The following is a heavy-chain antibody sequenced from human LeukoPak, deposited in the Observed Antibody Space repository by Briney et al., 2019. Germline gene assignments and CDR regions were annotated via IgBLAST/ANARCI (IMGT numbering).Heavy chain of an antibody. CDR2: ISDDGSNK. CDR3: ARDRNPLWFGELAPRYYGMDV. Sequence: GRSLRLSCAASGFTFSSYAMHWVRQAPGKGLEWVAVISDDGSNKYYADSVKGRFTISRDNSKNTLYLQMNSLRAEDTAVYYCARDRNPLWFGELAPRYYGMDVWGQGTTVTVSS. D-gene: IGHD3-10*01. J-gene: IGHJ6*02. CDR1: GFTFSSYA. V-gene: IGHV3-30*04.